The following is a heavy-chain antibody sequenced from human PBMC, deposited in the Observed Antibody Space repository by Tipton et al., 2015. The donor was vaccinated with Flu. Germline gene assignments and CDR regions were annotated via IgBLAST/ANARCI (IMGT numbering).Heavy chain of an antibody. CDR1: GGTFSSYA. D-gene: IGHD3-3*01. CDR2: IIPIFGTA. V-gene: IGHV1-69*06. J-gene: IGHJ4*02. Sequence: QSGPEVKKPGSSVKVSCKASGGTFSSYAISWVRQAPGQGLEWMGGIIPIFGTANYAQKFQGRVTITADKSTSTAYMELRSLRSDDTAVYYCARELPFTRDFWSGSTFDYWGQGTLVTVSS. CDR3: ARELPFTRDFWSGSTFDY.